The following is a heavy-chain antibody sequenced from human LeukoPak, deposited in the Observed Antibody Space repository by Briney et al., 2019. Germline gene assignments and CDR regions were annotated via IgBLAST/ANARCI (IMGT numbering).Heavy chain of an antibody. J-gene: IGHJ4*02. D-gene: IGHD3-9*01. CDR2: INHSGST. V-gene: IGHV4-34*01. CDR1: GGSFSGYY. Sequence: PSETLSLTCAVYGGSFSGYYWSWLRQPPGKGLEWIGEINHSGSTNYNPSLKSRVTISVDTSKNQFSLKLSSVTAADTAVYYCARVARYYDILTGYRYYFDYWGQGTLVTVSS. CDR3: ARVARYYDILTGYRYYFDY.